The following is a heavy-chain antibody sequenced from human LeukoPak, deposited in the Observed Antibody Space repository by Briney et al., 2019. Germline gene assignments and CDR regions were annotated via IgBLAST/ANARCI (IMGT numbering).Heavy chain of an antibody. V-gene: IGHV3-48*01. J-gene: IGHJ5*02. CDR2: ISNSTII. CDR3: ARDVVAVIRGALHNWLDP. Sequence: GGSLTLSCEGSGFRLGTYSMTCARHSPGKGLEWLSYISNSTIILYAESVTARLPISRDKAKNLLYLRMNNLRADETAVYYCARDVVAVIRGALHNWLDPWGQGTQVTVSS. D-gene: IGHD2-15*01. CDR1: GFRLGTYS.